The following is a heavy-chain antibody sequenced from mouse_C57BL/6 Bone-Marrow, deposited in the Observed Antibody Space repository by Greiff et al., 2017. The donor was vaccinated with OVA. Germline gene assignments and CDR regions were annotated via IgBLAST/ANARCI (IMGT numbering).Heavy chain of an antibody. CDR1: GFSLTSYG. J-gene: IGHJ3*01. Sequence: VQRVESGPGLVQPSQSLSITCTVSGFSLTSYGVHWVRQSPGKGLEWLGVIWRGGSTDYNAAFMSRLSITKDNSKSQVFFKMNSLQADDTAIYYCAKTRDSNYVKFAYWGQGTLVTVSA. V-gene: IGHV2-5*01. D-gene: IGHD2-5*01. CDR2: IWRGGST. CDR3: AKTRDSNYVKFAY.